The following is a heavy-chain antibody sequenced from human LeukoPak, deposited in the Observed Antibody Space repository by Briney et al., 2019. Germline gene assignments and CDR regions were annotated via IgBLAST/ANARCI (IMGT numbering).Heavy chain of an antibody. J-gene: IGHJ6*03. D-gene: IGHD2-2*01. CDR3: ARAGYCSSTSCHQTGYYYYYMDV. Sequence: PSETLSLTCAVYGGSFSGYYWSWIRQPPGKGLEWIGEINHSGSTNYNPSLKGRVTISVDTSKNQFSLKLSSVTAADTAVYYCARAGYCSSTSCHQTGYYYYYMDVWGKGTTVTVSS. V-gene: IGHV4-34*01. CDR1: GGSFSGYY. CDR2: INHSGST.